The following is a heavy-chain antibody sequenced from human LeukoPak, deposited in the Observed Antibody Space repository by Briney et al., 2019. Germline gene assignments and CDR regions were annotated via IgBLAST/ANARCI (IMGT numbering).Heavy chain of an antibody. V-gene: IGHV3-30*02. CDR2: IRYDGSNK. Sequence: GGSLRLSCAASGFTFSIYGMHWVRQAPGKGLEWVAFIRYDGSNKYYADSVKGRFTISRDNSKTMLYVQMNSLRAEDTAVYYCAKAPYRSSWYLSWLDPWGQGTLVTVSS. J-gene: IGHJ5*02. CDR3: AKAPYRSSWYLSWLDP. D-gene: IGHD6-13*01. CDR1: GFTFSIYG.